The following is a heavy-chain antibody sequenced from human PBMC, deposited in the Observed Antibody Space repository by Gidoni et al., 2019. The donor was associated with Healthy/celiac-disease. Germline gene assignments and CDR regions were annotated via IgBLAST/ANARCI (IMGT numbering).Heavy chain of an antibody. V-gene: IGHV4-4*02. CDR1: GGPISSSHW. CDR2: IDHSGST. D-gene: IGHD3-22*01. J-gene: IGHJ4*02. CDR3: ARADYDSIGYSGLEFDY. Sequence: QVQLQESGPGLVKPSGTLSLTCDVSGGPISSSHWWSWVRQPPGKWLEWIGEIDHSGSTNYNPSLKSRFTISVDKSKNQFSLKLSSVTAADTAWYYCARADYDSIGYSGLEFDYWGQGTLVTVSS.